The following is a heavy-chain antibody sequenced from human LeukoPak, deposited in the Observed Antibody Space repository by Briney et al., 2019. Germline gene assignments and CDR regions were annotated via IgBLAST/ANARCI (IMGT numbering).Heavy chain of an antibody. J-gene: IGHJ4*02. CDR2: TYYRSKWYN. V-gene: IGHV6-1*01. D-gene: IGHD1-1*01. CDR3: ARAGVARHWIPGYFDY. CDR1: GDSVSSNSAA. Sequence: SQTLSLTCAISGDSVSSNSAAWNWIRQSPSRGLEWLGRTYYRSKWYNDYAVSVKSRITINPDTSKNQFSLQLNSVTPEDTAVYYCARAGVARHWIPGYFDYWGQGTLVTVSS.